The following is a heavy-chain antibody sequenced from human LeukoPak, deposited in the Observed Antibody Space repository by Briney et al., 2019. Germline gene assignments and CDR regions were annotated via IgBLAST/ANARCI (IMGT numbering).Heavy chain of an antibody. V-gene: IGHV3-23*01. CDR3: ATRLRIAVAGTPGY. D-gene: IGHD6-19*01. Sequence: GGSLRLSCAASGFTFSSYAMSWVRQAPGKGLEWVSAISGSGGSTYYADPVKGRFTISRDNSKNTLYLQMNSLRAEDTAVYYCATRLRIAVAGTPGYWGQGTLVTVSS. CDR1: GFTFSSYA. J-gene: IGHJ4*02. CDR2: ISGSGGST.